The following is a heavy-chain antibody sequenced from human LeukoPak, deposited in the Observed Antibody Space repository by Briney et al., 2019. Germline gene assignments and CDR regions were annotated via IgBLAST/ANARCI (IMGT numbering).Heavy chain of an antibody. J-gene: IGHJ4*02. V-gene: IGHV4-59*01. D-gene: IGHD5-18*01. Sequence: SETLSLTCTVSGGSITSYYWSWIRQPPGKGLEWIGYISYSGSTNYNPSLKSRVTISVDTSKNQFSLKLSSVTAADTAVYYCARSLSGYSYGCFDYWGQGTLVTVSS. CDR1: GGSITSYY. CDR2: ISYSGST. CDR3: ARSLSGYSYGCFDY.